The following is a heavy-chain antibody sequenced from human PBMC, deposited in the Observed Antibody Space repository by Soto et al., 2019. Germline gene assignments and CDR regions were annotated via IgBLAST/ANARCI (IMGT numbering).Heavy chain of an antibody. D-gene: IGHD2-2*01. V-gene: IGHV1-69*13. CDR3: ARELTDIVVVPAAIPWFDP. CDR2: IIPIFGTA. J-gene: IGHJ5*02. CDR1: GGTFSSYA. Sequence: EASVKVSCKASGGTFSSYAISWVRQAPGQGLEWMGGIIPIFGTANYAQKFQGRVTITADESTSTAYMELSSLRSEDTAVYYCARELTDIVVVPAAIPWFDPWGQGTLVTSPQ.